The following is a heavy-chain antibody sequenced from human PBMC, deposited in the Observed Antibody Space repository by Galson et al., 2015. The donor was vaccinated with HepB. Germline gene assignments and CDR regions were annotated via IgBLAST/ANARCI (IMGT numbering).Heavy chain of an antibody. V-gene: IGHV2-5*02. Sequence: PALVKPTQTLTLPCTFSGFSLSTRGVGVGWIRQPPGKALEWLALIYWDDDKRYSPSLKSRLAIHKDTSKNQVVLTMTNIDPVDTATYFFAHYELSGSFFPWGQGTLVAVST. CDR1: GFSLSTRGVG. CDR3: AHYELSGSFFP. D-gene: IGHD3-10*01. J-gene: IGHJ5*02. CDR2: IYWDDDK.